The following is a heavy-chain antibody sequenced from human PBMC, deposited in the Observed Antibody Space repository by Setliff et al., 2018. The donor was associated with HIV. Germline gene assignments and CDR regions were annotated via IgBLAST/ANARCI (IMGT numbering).Heavy chain of an antibody. CDR3: AKGGWLDS. Sequence: GESLKSSCAASGFTLRSYAMSWVRQAPGKGLEWVSLIYSDGSNTYYAKSVKGRFTISRDNSKNTLYLQMNSLRAEDTAIYYCAKGGWLDSWGQGTLVTVSS. CDR2: IYSDGSNT. CDR1: GFTLRSYA. V-gene: IGHV3-23*03. D-gene: IGHD6-19*01. J-gene: IGHJ4*02.